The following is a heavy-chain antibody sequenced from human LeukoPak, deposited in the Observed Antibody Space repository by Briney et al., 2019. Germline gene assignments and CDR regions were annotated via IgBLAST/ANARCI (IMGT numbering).Heavy chain of an antibody. CDR2: ISGSGGST. V-gene: IGHV3-23*01. CDR1: GFNLTNYW. J-gene: IGHJ4*02. D-gene: IGHD3-22*01. Sequence: GGSLRLSCVASGFNLTNYWMHWVRQVPGKGLEWVSAISGSGGSTYYADSVKGRFTISRDNSKNTLYLQMNSLRAEDTAVYYCAKDPPMIVVVIKHEDYWGQGTLVTVSS. CDR3: AKDPPMIVVVIKHEDY.